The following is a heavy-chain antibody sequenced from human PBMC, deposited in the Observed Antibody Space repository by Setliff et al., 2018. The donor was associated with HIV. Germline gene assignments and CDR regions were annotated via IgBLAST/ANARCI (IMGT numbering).Heavy chain of an antibody. J-gene: IGHJ6*03. D-gene: IGHD6-13*01. CDR3: ARGRRSAAAGTRWDYMDV. CDR2: INHSGST. V-gene: IGHV4-34*01. Sequence: PSETLSLTCSVSDDSISSGVYSWSWIRQSPGKGLEWIGEINHSGSTNYNPSLKSRLTTSADTSKKQFSLRLSSVTAADTAVYYCARGRRSAAAGTRWDYMDVWGKGTTVTVSS. CDR1: DDSISSGVYS.